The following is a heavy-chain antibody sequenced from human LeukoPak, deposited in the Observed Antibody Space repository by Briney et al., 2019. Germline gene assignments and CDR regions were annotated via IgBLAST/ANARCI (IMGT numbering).Heavy chain of an antibody. J-gene: IGHJ6*02. CDR1: GDSISNYY. D-gene: IGHD1-26*01. CDR3: ARRPWGGLDV. Sequence: SETLSLTCTVSGDSISNYYWNWIRQPPGKGLEWIGYIYNSGSTNYNPSLKSRVTISVDTSKNQFSLNLSSVTAADTAVYFCARRPWGGLDVWGQGTTVTVSS. CDR2: IYNSGST. V-gene: IGHV4-59*01.